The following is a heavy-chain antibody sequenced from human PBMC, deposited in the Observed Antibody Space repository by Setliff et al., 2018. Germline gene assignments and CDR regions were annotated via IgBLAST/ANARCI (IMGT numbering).Heavy chain of an antibody. CDR1: GYSISSGYI. CDR2: IGHTWSI. J-gene: IGHJ4*02. D-gene: IGHD2-21*02. Sequence: PSETLSLTCTVSGYSISSGYIWGWIRQPPGKGLEWVGNIGHTWSINYNPSLKSRLTISRGTSKNKVSLKLNSVTATDTAVYYCARDLGHGGDSDYWGQGILVTVSS. V-gene: IGHV4-38-2*02. CDR3: ARDLGHGGDSDY.